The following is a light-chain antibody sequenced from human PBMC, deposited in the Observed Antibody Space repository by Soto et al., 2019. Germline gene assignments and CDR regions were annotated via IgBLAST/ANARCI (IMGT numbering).Light chain of an antibody. CDR2: AAS. CDR3: QQTDSFPIT. V-gene: IGKV1-27*01. J-gene: IGKJ5*01. CDR1: QGISSY. Sequence: DVHMTQSPSSLSASVGDRVTITCRASQGISSYLAWYQQKPGKVPKLLIYAASTLQSGVPSRFSGSGSGTDFTLTISSLQPEDFGTYYCQQTDSFPITFGQGTRLEIK.